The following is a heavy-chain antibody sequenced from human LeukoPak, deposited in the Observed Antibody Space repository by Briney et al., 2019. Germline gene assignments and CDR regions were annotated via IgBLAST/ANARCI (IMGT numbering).Heavy chain of an antibody. J-gene: IGHJ4*02. CDR1: GGSISSSRDY. V-gene: IGHV4-39*01. D-gene: IGHD6-19*01. CDR3: ARHVEIAVAGPIDY. CDR2: IYYSGST. Sequence: SETLSLTCTVSGGSISSSRDYWGWIRQLPGKGLEWIGSIYYSGSTYYNPSLKSRVTISVDTSKNQFSLKLSSVTAADTAVYYCARHVEIAVAGPIDYWGQGTLVTVSS.